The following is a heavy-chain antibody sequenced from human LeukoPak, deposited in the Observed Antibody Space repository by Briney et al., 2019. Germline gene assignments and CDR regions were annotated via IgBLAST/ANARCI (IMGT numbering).Heavy chain of an antibody. CDR2: IYYSGST. Sequence: SETLSLTCTVSTDSISSGNYYGGWIRQPPGTGLEWIGTIYYSGSTYYNPSLKSRVTISVDTSKNQFSLKLSSVTAADTAVYYCASPKRDGYSYYYFDYWGQGNLVTVSS. D-gene: IGHD5-24*01. CDR1: TDSISSGNYY. V-gene: IGHV4-39*01. CDR3: ASPKRDGYSYYYFDY. J-gene: IGHJ4*02.